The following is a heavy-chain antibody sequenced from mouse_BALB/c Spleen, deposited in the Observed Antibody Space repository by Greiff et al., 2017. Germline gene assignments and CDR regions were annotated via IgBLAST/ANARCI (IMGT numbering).Heavy chain of an antibody. V-gene: IGHV5-12-2*01. Sequence: EVMLVESGGGLVQPGGSLKLSCAASGFTFSSYTMSWVRQTPEKRLEWVAYISNGGGSTYYPDSVKGRFTISRDNAKNTLYLQMSSLKSEDTAMYYCARDRSWERFDYWGQGTTLTVSS. CDR2: ISNGGGST. CDR3: ARDRSWERFDY. CDR1: GFTFSSYT. D-gene: IGHD4-1*01. J-gene: IGHJ2*01.